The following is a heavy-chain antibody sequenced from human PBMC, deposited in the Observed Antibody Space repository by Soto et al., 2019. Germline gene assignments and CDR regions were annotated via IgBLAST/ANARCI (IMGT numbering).Heavy chain of an antibody. CDR3: ARGDYDFWSGNVDY. Sequence: QVQLVESGGDVVQPGRSLRLSCAASGFTFSSYAMHWVRQAPGEGLEWVAVISYDGSNKYYADSVKGRFTISRDNSKNTLYLQMNSLRAEDTAVYYCARGDYDFWSGNVDYWGQGTLVTVSS. J-gene: IGHJ4*02. CDR2: ISYDGSNK. D-gene: IGHD3-3*01. CDR1: GFTFSSYA. V-gene: IGHV3-30-3*01.